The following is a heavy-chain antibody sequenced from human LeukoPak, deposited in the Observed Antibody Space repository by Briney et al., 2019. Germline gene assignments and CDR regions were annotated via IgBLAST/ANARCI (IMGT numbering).Heavy chain of an antibody. V-gene: IGHV4-59*01. Sequence: PSETLSLTCVVSGGSISPYYWSWIRQSPGKGLEWIGYIDPSGSASYNPSLKSRVTIFVDTSKNLFSLILTSVSASDTAIYYCARDHWLFSSKTWYYYGMDVWGQGTTVTASS. D-gene: IGHD3-9*01. CDR1: GGSISPYY. CDR2: IDPSGSA. CDR3: ARDHWLFSSKTWYYYGMDV. J-gene: IGHJ6*02.